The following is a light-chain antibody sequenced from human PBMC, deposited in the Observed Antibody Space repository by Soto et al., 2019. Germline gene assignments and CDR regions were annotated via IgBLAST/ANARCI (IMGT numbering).Light chain of an antibody. J-gene: IGKJ1*01. V-gene: IGKV1-5*01. Sequence: DTQMTQSPSTLSASVGDRVTITCRASQNINRRLAWYQQKPGKAPNLLIYDASSLESGVPARFSGGGSGTEFTLTISSLQPDDFSTFYCQQYNNYPWTFGQGTKVEIK. CDR3: QQYNNYPWT. CDR2: DAS. CDR1: QNINRR.